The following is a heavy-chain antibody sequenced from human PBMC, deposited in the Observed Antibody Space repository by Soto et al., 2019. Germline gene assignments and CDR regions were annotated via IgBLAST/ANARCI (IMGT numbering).Heavy chain of an antibody. J-gene: IGHJ6*02. V-gene: IGHV2-70*01. CDR3: ARIPYSSGPDYYYYYGMDV. CDR2: IDWDDDK. CDR1: GFSLSTSGMC. Sequence: SGPTLVNPTQTLTLTCTFSGFSLSTSGMCVSWIRQPPGKALEWLALIDWDDDKYYSTSLKTRLTISKDTSKNQVVLTMTNMDPVDTATYYCARIPYSSGPDYYYYYGMDVWGQGTTVTVSS. D-gene: IGHD6-19*01.